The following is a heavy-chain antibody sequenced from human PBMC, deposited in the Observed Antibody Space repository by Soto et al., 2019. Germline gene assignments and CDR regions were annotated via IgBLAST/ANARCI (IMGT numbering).Heavy chain of an antibody. CDR2: IWYDGSNK. CDR3: AREINPYSLDY. J-gene: IGHJ4*02. Sequence: GGSLRLSCAASGFTFSSYGMHWVRQAPGKGLEWVAVIWYDGSNKYYADSVKGRFTISRDNSKNTLNLQMNSLRAEDTAVYYCAREINPYSLDYWGQGTLVTVSS. CDR1: GFTFSSYG. D-gene: IGHD6-13*01. V-gene: IGHV3-33*01.